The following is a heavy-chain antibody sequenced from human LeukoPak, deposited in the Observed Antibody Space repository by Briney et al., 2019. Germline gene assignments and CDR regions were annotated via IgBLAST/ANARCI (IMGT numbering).Heavy chain of an antibody. Sequence: ASVKVSCKASGYTYTTDGISWVRQAPGQGLEWMGWLNPNSGDTNYAQKFQGRVSMTRDSSISTAYMDLSDLRSDDTAVYSCARGRNIEMTTMSGGSDYWGQGTLVTVSS. CDR3: ARGRNIEMTTMSGGSDY. D-gene: IGHD5-24*01. CDR1: GYTYTTDG. J-gene: IGHJ4*02. V-gene: IGHV1-2*02. CDR2: LNPNSGDT.